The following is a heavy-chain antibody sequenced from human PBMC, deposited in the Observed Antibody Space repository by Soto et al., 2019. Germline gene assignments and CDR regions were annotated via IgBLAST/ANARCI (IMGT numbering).Heavy chain of an antibody. CDR2: ISGSGGST. CDR3: AKDLHSSGWYVYGIDV. V-gene: IGHV3-23*01. J-gene: IGHJ6*01. D-gene: IGHD6-19*01. CDR1: GFTFSSYA. Sequence: EVQLLESGGGLVQPGGSLRLSCAASGFTFSSYAMSWVRQAPGKGLEWVSAISGSGGSTYYANSVKGRFTISRDNFKNPLYLQMNSLKAEDTAVYYCAKDLHSSGWYVYGIDVWGQGTTVTVSS.